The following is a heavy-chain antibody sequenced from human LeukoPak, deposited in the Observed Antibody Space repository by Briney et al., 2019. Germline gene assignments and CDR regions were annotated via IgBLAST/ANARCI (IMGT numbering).Heavy chain of an antibody. CDR3: ARGEGSSMVRGVIFWFDP. V-gene: IGHV4-59*01. CDR2: IYYSGTT. D-gene: IGHD3-10*01. Sequence: SETLSLTCTVSGVSISSYYWNWIRQPPGKGLEWIGSIYYSGTTNYNPSLKSRVTISLDTSKTQISLKLSSVTAVDTAVYYCARGEGSSMVRGVIFWFDPWGQGSLVTVSS. J-gene: IGHJ5*02. CDR1: GVSISSYY.